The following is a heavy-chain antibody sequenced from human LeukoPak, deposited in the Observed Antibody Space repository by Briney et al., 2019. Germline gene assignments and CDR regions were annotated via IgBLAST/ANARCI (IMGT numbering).Heavy chain of an antibody. CDR2: INPSGGST. CDR1: GYTFTSYY. CDR3: ARGRPVLRFLEWLLLGDY. Sequence: ASVKVSCKASGYTFTSYYMHWVRQAPGQGLEWMGIINPSGGSTSYVQKLQGRVTMTRDTSTSTVYMELSSLRSEDTAVYYCARGRPVLRFLEWLLLGDYWGQGTLVTVSS. D-gene: IGHD3-3*01. J-gene: IGHJ4*02. V-gene: IGHV1-46*04.